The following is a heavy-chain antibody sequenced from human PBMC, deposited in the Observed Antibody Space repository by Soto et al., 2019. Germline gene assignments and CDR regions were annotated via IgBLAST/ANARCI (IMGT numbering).Heavy chain of an antibody. CDR2: ISYDGSNK. CDR3: ARLIAAHENYYYYGMDV. J-gene: IGHJ6*02. CDR1: GFTFSSYA. V-gene: IGHV3-30-3*01. D-gene: IGHD6-6*01. Sequence: HPGGSLRLSCAASGFTFSSYAMHWVRQAPGKGLEWVAVISYDGSNKYYADSVKGRFTISRDNSKNTLYLQMNSLRAEDTAVYYCARLIAAHENYYYYGMDVWGQGTTVTVSS.